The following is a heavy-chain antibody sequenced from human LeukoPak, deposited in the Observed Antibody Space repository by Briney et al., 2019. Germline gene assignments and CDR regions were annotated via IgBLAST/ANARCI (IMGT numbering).Heavy chain of an antibody. Sequence: GGSLRLSSADPGFTVSSTYMSWVRQAPGKRLEWVSVIYSGGSAYYEDSVKGRFTISSDNSKNTLYLQMNSLRAEDTALYYCARAFFTTAGAFDIWGQGTMVTVSS. J-gene: IGHJ3*02. CDR2: IYSGGSA. CDR1: GFTVSSTY. CDR3: ARAFFTTAGAFDI. V-gene: IGHV3-66*01. D-gene: IGHD1-14*01.